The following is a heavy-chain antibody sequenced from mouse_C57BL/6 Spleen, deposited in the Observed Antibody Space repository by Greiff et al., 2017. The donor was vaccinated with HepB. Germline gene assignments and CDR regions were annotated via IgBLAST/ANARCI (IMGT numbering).Heavy chain of an antibody. Sequence: EVKLVESGGGLVQPQGSLKLSCAASGFSFNTYTMNWVRQAPGKGLEWVARIRSKSNNYATYYAVSVKARVTISRDDSESMLYLQMNNLKSEDTAMYYCVRRGLRSGYFDVWGEGTTVTVSS. CDR1: GFSFNTYT. CDR2: IRSKSNNYAT. D-gene: IGHD3-1*01. J-gene: IGHJ1*01. V-gene: IGHV10-1*01. CDR3: VRRGLRSGYFDV.